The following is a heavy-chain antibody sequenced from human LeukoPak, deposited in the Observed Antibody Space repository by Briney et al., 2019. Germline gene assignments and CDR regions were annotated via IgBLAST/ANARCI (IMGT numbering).Heavy chain of an antibody. D-gene: IGHD1-20*01. CDR3: SRASTHRYNWKSGQLSDAFDI. V-gene: IGHV1-18*01. Sequence: ASVKVSCKASGYTFTSYAMHWVRQAPGQRLEWMGWISAYNGHTKYAQKLQGRVTITTDTATTTDNMELRSLRSDDAAVSYCSRASTHRYNWKSGQLSDAFDIWGQGTMVTVSS. J-gene: IGHJ3*02. CDR2: ISAYNGHT. CDR1: GYTFTSYA.